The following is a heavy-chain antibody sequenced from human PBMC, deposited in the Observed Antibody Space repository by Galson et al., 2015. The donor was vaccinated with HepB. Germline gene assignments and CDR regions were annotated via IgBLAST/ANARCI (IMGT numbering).Heavy chain of an antibody. CDR3: ARAEIIAAAAPGFDP. V-gene: IGHV3-21*01. J-gene: IGHJ5*02. D-gene: IGHD6-13*01. Sequence: SLRLSCAASGFTFSSYSMNWVRQAPGKGLEWVSSISSSSSYIYYADSVKGRFTISRDNAKNSLYLQMNSLRAEDTAVYYCARAEIIAAAAPGFDPWGRGTLVTVSS. CDR1: GFTFSSYS. CDR2: ISSSSSYI.